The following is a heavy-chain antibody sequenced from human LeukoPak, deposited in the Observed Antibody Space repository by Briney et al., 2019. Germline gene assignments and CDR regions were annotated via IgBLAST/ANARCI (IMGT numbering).Heavy chain of an antibody. CDR3: ARDRAGIQSWVEFDL. Sequence: PGGSLRLSCIASGFTVSTTLMDWVRQAPGKGPEWVSLISADGTTVYADSVKGRFTISRDISKNMVYLQMNSLRAEDSAVYYCARDRAGIQSWVEFDLWGRGTLVSVCS. CDR1: GFTVSTTL. D-gene: IGHD5-18*01. V-gene: IGHV3-53*05. J-gene: IGHJ5*02. CDR2: ISADGTT.